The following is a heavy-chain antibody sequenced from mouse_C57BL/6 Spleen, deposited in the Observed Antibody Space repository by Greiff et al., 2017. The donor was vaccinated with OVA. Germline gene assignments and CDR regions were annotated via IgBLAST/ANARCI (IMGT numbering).Heavy chain of an antibody. CDR3: ATPSYGNYEAWFAY. Sequence: EVNVVESGGGLVKPGGSLKLSCAASGFTFSDYGMHWVRQAPEKGLEWVAYISSGSSTIYYADTVKGRFTISRDNAKNTLFLLMTSLRSEDTAMYYCATPSYGNYEAWFAYWGQGTLVTVSA. V-gene: IGHV5-17*01. CDR2: ISSGSSTI. D-gene: IGHD2-1*01. J-gene: IGHJ3*01. CDR1: GFTFSDYG.